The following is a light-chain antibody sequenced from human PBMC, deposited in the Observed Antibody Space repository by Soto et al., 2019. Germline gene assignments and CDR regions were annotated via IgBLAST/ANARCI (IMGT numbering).Light chain of an antibody. CDR3: QQYGSSPRT. CDR2: GAS. CDR1: QSVSSSY. J-gene: IGKJ1*01. Sequence: EIVLMQSPGTPSLSPGERATLSCRASQSVSSSYLAWYQQKPGQAPRLLIYGASSRATGIPDRFSGSGSGTDFTLTISRLEPEDFAVYYCQQYGSSPRTFGQGT. V-gene: IGKV3-20*01.